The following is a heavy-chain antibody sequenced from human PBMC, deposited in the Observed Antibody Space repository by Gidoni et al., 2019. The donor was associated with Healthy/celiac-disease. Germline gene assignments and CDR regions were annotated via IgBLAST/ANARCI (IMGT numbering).Heavy chain of an antibody. CDR2: IYTSGST. V-gene: IGHV4-61*02. J-gene: IGHJ6*03. Sequence: QVKLQESGPGLVKPSQTLSLPCTVPGGSISSGSYYWSWIRQPAGTRLEWIGRIYTSGSTNYNPSLKTRVTISVDTSKNQFSLNLSSVTAADTAVYYCARNPSYYYYYYMDVWGKGTTVTVSS. CDR3: ARNPSYYYYYYMDV. CDR1: GGSISSGSYY.